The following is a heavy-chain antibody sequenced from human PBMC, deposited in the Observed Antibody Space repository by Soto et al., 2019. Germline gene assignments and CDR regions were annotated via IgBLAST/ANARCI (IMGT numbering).Heavy chain of an antibody. Sequence: SGPTLVNPTQTLTLTCTFSGFSLSTSGMCVSWIRQPPGKALEWLALIDWDEDKYYSTSLKTRLTISKDTSKNQVVLTMTNMDPVDTATYYCARMTVVVPAASYYYYGMDVWGQGTTVTVSS. CDR2: IDWDEDK. V-gene: IGHV2-70*01. CDR1: GFSLSTSGMC. D-gene: IGHD2-2*01. J-gene: IGHJ6*02. CDR3: ARMTVVVPAASYYYYGMDV.